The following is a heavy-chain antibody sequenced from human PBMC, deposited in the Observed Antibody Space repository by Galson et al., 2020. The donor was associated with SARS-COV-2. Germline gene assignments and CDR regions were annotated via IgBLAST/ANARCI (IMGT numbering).Heavy chain of an antibody. V-gene: IGHV3-23*01. CDR3: AKTPLGKAAAGTKNGDY. CDR1: GFTFSSYA. Sequence: GESLKISCAASGFTFSSYAMSWVRQAPGKGLEWVSAISGSGGSTYYADSVKGRFTISRDNSKNTLYLQMNSLRAEDTAVYYCAKTPLGKAAAGTKNGDYWGQGTLVTVSS. D-gene: IGHD6-13*01. J-gene: IGHJ4*02. CDR2: ISGSGGST.